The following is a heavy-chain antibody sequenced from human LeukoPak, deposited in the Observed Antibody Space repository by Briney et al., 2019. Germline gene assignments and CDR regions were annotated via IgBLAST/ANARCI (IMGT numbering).Heavy chain of an antibody. J-gene: IGHJ4*02. Sequence: PGGSLRLSCAASGFTFSSYEINWVRQAPGKGLEWVSYISSSGRTMYYADSVKGRFTFSRDNAKNSLYLQMNSLRAEDTAVYYCARESGLTMVRGTFDYWGQGTLVTVSS. CDR1: GFTFSSYE. V-gene: IGHV3-48*03. D-gene: IGHD3-10*01. CDR3: ARESGLTMVRGTFDY. CDR2: ISSSGRTM.